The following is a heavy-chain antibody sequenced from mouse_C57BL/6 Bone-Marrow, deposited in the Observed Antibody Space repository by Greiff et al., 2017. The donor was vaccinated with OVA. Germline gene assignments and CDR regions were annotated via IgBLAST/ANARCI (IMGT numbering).Heavy chain of an antibody. Sequence: VQLQQSGAELVRPGASVTLSCKASGYTFTDYDMHWVKQTPVNGLEWIGAIDPETGGTAYNQKFKGKAILTVDKSSSPAYMELRSLTSEDSAVYYCTREEIYYDYPCWYFEVWGTGTTGTVSS. V-gene: IGHV1-15*01. CDR2: IDPETGGT. D-gene: IGHD2-4*01. J-gene: IGHJ1*03. CDR1: GYTFTDYD. CDR3: TREEIYYDYPCWYFEV.